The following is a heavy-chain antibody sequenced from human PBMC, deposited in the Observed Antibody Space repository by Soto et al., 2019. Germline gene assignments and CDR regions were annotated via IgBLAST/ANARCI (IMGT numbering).Heavy chain of an antibody. CDR3: ARDSSATGAGAFDI. Sequence: QVQLVESCGGVVQHGRSLRLSCSASGFTFSSYAMHWVRQAPGQGLEWVAVISYDGSHIYYADSVKGRFTISRDNSKNPLYLQMNSLRAEDTAAHYCARDSSATGAGAFDIWGLGTMVTVSS. CDR2: ISYDGSHI. D-gene: IGHD4-17*01. J-gene: IGHJ3*02. V-gene: IGHV3-30-3*01. CDR1: GFTFSSYA.